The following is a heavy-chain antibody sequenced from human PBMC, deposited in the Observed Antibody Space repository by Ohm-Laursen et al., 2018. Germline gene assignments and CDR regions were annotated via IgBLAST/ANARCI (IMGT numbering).Heavy chain of an antibody. D-gene: IGHD6-6*01. J-gene: IGHJ5*02. Sequence: GTLSLTCPVYGGSFSGYYWGWIRQPAGKGLEWIGRIYTSGSTNYNPSLKSRVTMSVDTSKNQFSLKLSSVTAADTAVYYCAKYSTSAWFDPWGQGTLVTVSS. V-gene: IGHV4-59*10. CDR3: AKYSTSAWFDP. CDR1: GGSFSGYY. CDR2: IYTSGST.